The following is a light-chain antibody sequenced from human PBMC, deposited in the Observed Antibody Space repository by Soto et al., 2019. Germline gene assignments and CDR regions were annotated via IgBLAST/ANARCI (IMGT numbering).Light chain of an antibody. CDR1: QSVSSN. CDR3: QQYNNWPPWP. J-gene: IGKJ1*01. V-gene: IGKV3-15*01. Sequence: EIGVTRYAANRPGSPKEGAVLSCMASQSVSSNLAWYQQKPGQAPRLLIYGASDRATGIPARFSGSGSGTEFTLTISSLQSEDFAVYYCQQYNNWPPWPVGQVTKVDI. CDR2: GAS.